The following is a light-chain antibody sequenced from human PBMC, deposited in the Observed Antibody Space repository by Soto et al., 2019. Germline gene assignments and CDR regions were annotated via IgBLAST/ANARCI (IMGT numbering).Light chain of an antibody. J-gene: IGKJ2*01. Sequence: EVVMTQSPATLSVSPGERVTLSCSASQSIFTNLAWSQHKPGQAPRLLIYGASTRATGFPARFSGSGSGTEFTLTISSLQSEDFAVYYCQQYNNWPYTFGQRTKLEIK. CDR1: QSIFTN. V-gene: IGKV3-15*01. CDR3: QQYNNWPYT. CDR2: GAS.